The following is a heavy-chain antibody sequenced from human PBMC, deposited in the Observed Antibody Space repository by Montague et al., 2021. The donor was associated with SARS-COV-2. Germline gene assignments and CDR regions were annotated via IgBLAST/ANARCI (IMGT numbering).Heavy chain of an antibody. CDR1: GFSFSSYE. V-gene: IGHV3-48*03. CDR3: ARGASDWLLWGYGMDV. J-gene: IGHJ6*02. D-gene: IGHD3/OR15-3a*01. Sequence: SLRLSCAASGFSFSSYEMNWVRQAPGKGLEWVSYISSSGNTIYYADSVRGRFTISRDNAKNSLYLQMNSLRVEDTAVYYCARGASDWLLWGYGMDVWGQGTTVTVSS. CDR2: ISSSGNTI.